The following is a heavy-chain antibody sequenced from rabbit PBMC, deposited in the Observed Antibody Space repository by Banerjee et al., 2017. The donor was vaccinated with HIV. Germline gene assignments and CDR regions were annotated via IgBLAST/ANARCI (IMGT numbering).Heavy chain of an antibody. J-gene: IGHJ4*01. V-gene: IGHV1S40*01. CDR1: GIDFSSNYY. CDR3: ARENNDVASGAYNL. CDR2: IYTGSGST. Sequence: QSLEESGGDLVKPGASLTLTCTASGIDFSSNYYMCWVRQAPGKGLEWIACIYTGSGSTYYASWAKGRFTISKTSSTTVTLQMTSLTAADTATYFCARENNDVASGAYNLWGPGTLVTVS. D-gene: IGHD2-1*01.